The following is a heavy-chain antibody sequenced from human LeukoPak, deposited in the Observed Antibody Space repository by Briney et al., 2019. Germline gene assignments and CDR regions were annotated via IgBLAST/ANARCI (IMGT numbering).Heavy chain of an antibody. D-gene: IGHD6-19*01. J-gene: IGHJ4*02. CDR1: GGTFSSYA. CDR3: ARAVAGGNFDY. V-gene: IGHV1-69*13. Sequence: EASVKVSCKASGGTFSSYAISWVRQAPGQGLEWMGGIIPIFGTANYAQEFQGRVTITADESTSTAYMELSSLRSEDTAVYYCARAVAGGNFDYWGQGTLVTVSS. CDR2: IIPIFGTA.